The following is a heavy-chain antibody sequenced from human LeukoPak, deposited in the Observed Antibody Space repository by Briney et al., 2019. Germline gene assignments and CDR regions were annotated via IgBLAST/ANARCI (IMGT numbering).Heavy chain of an antibody. Sequence: ASVKVSCKASGYTFTSYYMHWVRQAPGQGLEWMGIINPSGGSTSYAQKFQGRVTMTRDMSTSTDYMELSSLGSEDTAVYYCARDAGYDSSGYDAFDIWGQGTMVTVSS. CDR1: GYTFTSYY. J-gene: IGHJ3*02. V-gene: IGHV1-46*01. D-gene: IGHD3-22*01. CDR3: ARDAGYDSSGYDAFDI. CDR2: INPSGGST.